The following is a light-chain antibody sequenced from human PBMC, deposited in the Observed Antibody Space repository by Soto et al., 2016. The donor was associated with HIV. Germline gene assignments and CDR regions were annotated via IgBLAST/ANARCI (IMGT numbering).Light chain of an antibody. V-gene: IGLV3-1*01. CDR2: QDT. CDR3: QAWDTSTVV. J-gene: IGLJ2*01. CDR1: ELGDKY. Sequence: SYELTQPPSVSVSPGQTASVTCSGGELGDKYACWYQQKPGQSPVLVIYQDTKRPSGIPERFSGSNSGNTATLTISGTQAMDEADYYCQAWDTSTVVFGRRDQADRP.